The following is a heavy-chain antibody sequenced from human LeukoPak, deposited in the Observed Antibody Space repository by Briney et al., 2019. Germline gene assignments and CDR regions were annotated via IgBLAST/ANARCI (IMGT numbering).Heavy chain of an antibody. CDR2: ISGSGGST. V-gene: IGHV3-23*01. D-gene: IGHD1-26*01. CDR3: AKDIHRIVGATADY. J-gene: IGHJ4*02. CDR1: GFTFSSYA. Sequence: LTGGSLRLSCAASGFTFSSYAMSWVRQAPGKGLEWVSAISGSGGSTYYADSVKGRFTISRDNSKNTLYLQMNSLRAEDTAVYYCAKDIHRIVGATADYWGQGTLVTVSS.